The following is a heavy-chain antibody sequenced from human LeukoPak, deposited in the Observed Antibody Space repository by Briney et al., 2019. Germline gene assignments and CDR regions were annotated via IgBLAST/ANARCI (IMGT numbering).Heavy chain of an antibody. V-gene: IGHV5-51*01. J-gene: IGHJ5*02. CDR2: IYPGDSDT. CDR3: ARRGIVGATTGWFDP. CDR1: GYSFTSYW. Sequence: GESLKISCKTSGYSFTSYWIVWVRQMPGKGLEWMGIIYPGDSDTRYSPSFQGQVTISADKSISTAYLQWSSLKASDTAMYYCARRGIVGATTGWFDPWGQGTLVTVSS. D-gene: IGHD1-26*01.